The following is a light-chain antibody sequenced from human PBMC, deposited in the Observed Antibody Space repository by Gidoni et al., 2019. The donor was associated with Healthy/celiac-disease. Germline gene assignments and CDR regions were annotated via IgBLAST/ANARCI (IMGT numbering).Light chain of an antibody. CDR3: AAWDDSLSGRGV. CDR1: SSNIGSNY. Sequence: QSVLTQPPSASGTPGQRVTISGSGSSSNIGSNYVYWYQQLPGTAPKLLIYRNNQRPSGVPDRFSGSKSGTSASLAISGLRSEDEADYYCAAWDDSLSGRGVFGGGTKLTVL. CDR2: RNN. J-gene: IGLJ3*02. V-gene: IGLV1-47*01.